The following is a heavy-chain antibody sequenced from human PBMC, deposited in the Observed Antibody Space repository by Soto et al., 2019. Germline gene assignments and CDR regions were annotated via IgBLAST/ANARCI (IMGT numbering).Heavy chain of an antibody. CDR2: ISGSGGST. V-gene: IGHV3-23*01. CDR1: GFTFSSYA. D-gene: IGHD2-15*01. J-gene: IGHJ6*03. CDR3: AKVGAAPVYYYYMDV. Sequence: GGSLRLSCAASGFTFSSYAMSWVRQAPGKGLEWVSAISGSGGSTYYADSVKGRFTISRDNSKNTLYLQMNSLRAEDTAVYYCAKVGAAPVYYYYMDVWGKGTTVTVSS.